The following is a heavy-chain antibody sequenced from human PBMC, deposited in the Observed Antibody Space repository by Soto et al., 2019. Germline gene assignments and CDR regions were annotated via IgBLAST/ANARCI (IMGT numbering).Heavy chain of an antibody. V-gene: IGHV4-31*03. CDR2: IYYSGST. J-gene: IGHJ6*02. D-gene: IGHD2-21*02. Sequence: SETLSLTCTVSGGSISSGGYYWSWIRQHPGKGLEWIGYIYYSGSTYYNPSLKSRVTTSVDTSKNQFSLKLSSVTAADTAVYYCARALQTAIGFKYYYYGMDVWGQGTTVTVSS. CDR3: ARALQTAIGFKYYYYGMDV. CDR1: GGSISSGGYY.